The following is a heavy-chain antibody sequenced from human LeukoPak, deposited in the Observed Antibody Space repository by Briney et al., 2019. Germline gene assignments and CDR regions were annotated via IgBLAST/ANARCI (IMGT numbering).Heavy chain of an antibody. D-gene: IGHD2-2*01. Sequence: ASVKVSCKASGGTFSSYAISWVRQAPGQGLEWMGGIIPIFGTANYAQKFQGRVTITADESTSTAYMELSSLRSEDTAVYYCAREVTRYCSSTSCFNWFDHWGQGTLVTVSS. J-gene: IGHJ5*02. CDR3: AREVTRYCSSTSCFNWFDH. V-gene: IGHV1-69*01. CDR2: IIPIFGTA. CDR1: GGTFSSYA.